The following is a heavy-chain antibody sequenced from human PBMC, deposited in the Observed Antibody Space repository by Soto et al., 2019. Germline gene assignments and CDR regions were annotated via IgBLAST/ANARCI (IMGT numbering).Heavy chain of an antibody. D-gene: IGHD2-21*01. Sequence: EVQLVESGGGLVKAGGSLRLFCTASGFTFRHYNMNWVRQSPGKGLDWVSSISTGGAYMFYADSVKGRFTISRDNAQNSLFLQIDSPRAEDTAVYYCARDIASPGGDYFDSWGQGTLVTVSS. CDR3: ARDIASPGGDYFDS. V-gene: IGHV3-21*06. CDR1: GFTFRHYN. J-gene: IGHJ4*02. CDR2: ISTGGAYM.